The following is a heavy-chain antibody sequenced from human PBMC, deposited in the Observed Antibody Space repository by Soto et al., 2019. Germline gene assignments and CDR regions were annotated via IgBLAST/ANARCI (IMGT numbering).Heavy chain of an antibody. CDR1: GGSISSYY. J-gene: IGHJ6*02. V-gene: IGHV4-59*01. CDR3: ARSPRVTIFGVVKRGYYYGMDV. Sequence: SETLSLTCTVSGGSISSYYWSWIRQPPGKGLEWIGYIYYSRSTNYNPSLKSRVTISVDTSKNQFSLKLSSVTAADTAVYYCARSPRVTIFGVVKRGYYYGMDVWGQGTTVTV. CDR2: IYYSRST. D-gene: IGHD3-3*01.